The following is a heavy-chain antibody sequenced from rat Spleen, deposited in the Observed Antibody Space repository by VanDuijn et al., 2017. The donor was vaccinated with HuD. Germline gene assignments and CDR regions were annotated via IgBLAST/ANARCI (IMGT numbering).Heavy chain of an antibody. D-gene: IGHD1-4*01. V-gene: IGHV5-29*01. CDR2: ITYDGNST. CDR1: GLNFSKYG. J-gene: IGHJ4*01. Sequence: EVQLVESGGGFVQPGGSLKLSCAASGLNFSKYGMAWVCQAPMKGLEWVATITYDGNSTFYRDSVRGRFTISRDNAKSTLYLQMNSLRSEDTATYYCARPDGYTYVMDAWGQGASVTVSS. CDR3: ARPDGYTYVMDA.